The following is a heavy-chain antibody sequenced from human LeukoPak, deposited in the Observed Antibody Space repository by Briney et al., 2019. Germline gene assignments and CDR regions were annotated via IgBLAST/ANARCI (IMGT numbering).Heavy chain of an antibody. V-gene: IGHV1-69*04. CDR3: ARDSRYGSGWYGGDHYYYGMDV. J-gene: IGHJ6*02. CDR2: IIPILGIA. CDR1: GGTFSSYA. Sequence: SVKVSCKASGGTFSSYAIGWVRQAPGQGLEWMGRIIPILGIANYAQKFQGRVTITADKSTSTAYMELSSLRSEDTAVYYCARDSRYGSGWYGGDHYYYGMDVWGQGTTVTVSS. D-gene: IGHD6-19*01.